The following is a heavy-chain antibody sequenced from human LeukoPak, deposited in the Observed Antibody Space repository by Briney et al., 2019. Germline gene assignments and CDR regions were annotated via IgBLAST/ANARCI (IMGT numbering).Heavy chain of an antibody. CDR2: IYYSGST. V-gene: IGHV4-39*01. D-gene: IGHD1-20*01. CDR3: ARQPTYNSMVWFDP. Sequence: SETLSLTCTVSGGSISSSSYYWGWIRQPPGKGLEWIGSIYYSGSTYYNPSLKSRVTISVDTSKNQFSLKLSSVTAADTAVYYCARQPTYNSMVWFDPWGQGTLVTVSS. J-gene: IGHJ5*02. CDR1: GGSISSSSYY.